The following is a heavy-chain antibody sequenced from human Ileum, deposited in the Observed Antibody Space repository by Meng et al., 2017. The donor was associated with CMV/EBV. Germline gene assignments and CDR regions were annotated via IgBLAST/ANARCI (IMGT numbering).Heavy chain of an antibody. D-gene: IGHD2-2*01. V-gene: IGHV3-74*01. CDR2: IFTEDNSA. CDR1: GFTFTTYF. Sequence: GGSLRLSCATSGFTFTTYFIHWVRQAPGKGLEWVSHIFTEDNSARYADSVRGRFTISRDNAKNRVYLQMNSLRVEDTAVYNCARDRPTHLIYCSNDNCYSNAMDVWGQGTTVTVSS. CDR3: ARDRPTHLIYCSNDNCYSNAMDV. J-gene: IGHJ6*02.